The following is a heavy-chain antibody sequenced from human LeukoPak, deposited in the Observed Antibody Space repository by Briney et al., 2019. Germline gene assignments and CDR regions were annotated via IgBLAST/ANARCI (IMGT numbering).Heavy chain of an antibody. CDR1: GGSFSGYY. D-gene: IGHD6-13*01. Sequence: KPSETLSLTCAVYGGSFSGYYWSWIRQPPGKGLEWIGDINHSGSTNYNPSLKSRVTISVDTSKNQFSLKLSSVTAADTAVYYCARGVAAAGLDYYYGMDVWGQGTTVTVSS. J-gene: IGHJ6*02. V-gene: IGHV4-34*01. CDR3: ARGVAAAGLDYYYGMDV. CDR2: INHSGST.